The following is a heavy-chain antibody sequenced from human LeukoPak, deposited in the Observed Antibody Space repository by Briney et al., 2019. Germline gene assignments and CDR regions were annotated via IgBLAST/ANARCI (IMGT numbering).Heavy chain of an antibody. Sequence: GGSLRLSCVASGFTFSSYEMNWVRQAPGKGLEWVAFIRYDGSNKYYADSVKGRFTISRDNSRNTLYLQMNSLRAEDTAVYYCAAGTGYLGYWGQGTLVTVSS. CDR3: AAGTGYLGY. CDR2: IRYDGSNK. D-gene: IGHD3-16*01. CDR1: GFTFSSYE. V-gene: IGHV3-30*02. J-gene: IGHJ4*02.